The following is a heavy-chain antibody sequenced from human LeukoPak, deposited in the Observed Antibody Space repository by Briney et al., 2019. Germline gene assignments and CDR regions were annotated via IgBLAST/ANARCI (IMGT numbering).Heavy chain of an antibody. CDR2: FDPEDGET. Sequence: ASVKVSCKVSGYTLTELSMHWVRQAPGKGLEWMGGFDPEDGETIYAQKSQGRVTMTEGTSTDTAYMELSSLRSEDTAVYYCATGGKYSSSWYNFDYWGQGTLVTVSS. D-gene: IGHD6-13*01. CDR3: ATGGKYSSSWYNFDY. J-gene: IGHJ4*02. CDR1: GYTLTELS. V-gene: IGHV1-24*01.